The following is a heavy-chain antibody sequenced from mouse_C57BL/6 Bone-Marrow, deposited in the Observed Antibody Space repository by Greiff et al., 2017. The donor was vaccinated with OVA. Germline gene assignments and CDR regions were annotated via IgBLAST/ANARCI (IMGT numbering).Heavy chain of an antibody. V-gene: IGHV1-19*01. CDR3: ARALDGYYLDY. D-gene: IGHD2-3*01. J-gene: IGHJ2*01. CDR2: INPYNGGT. Sequence: VQLQQSGPVLVKPGASVKMSCKASGYTFTDYYMNWVKQSHGKSLEWIGVINPYNGGTSYNQKFKGKATLTVDKSSSTAYMELNSLTSEDSAVYYCARALDGYYLDYWGQGTTLTVSS. CDR1: GYTFTDYY.